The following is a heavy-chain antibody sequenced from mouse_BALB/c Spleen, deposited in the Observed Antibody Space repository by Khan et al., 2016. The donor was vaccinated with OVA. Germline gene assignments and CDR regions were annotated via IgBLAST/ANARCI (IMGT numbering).Heavy chain of an antibody. D-gene: IGHD1-1*01. CDR1: GYSFTGYF. CDR2: INPHIGET. V-gene: IGHV1-20*02. Sequence: EVQLQQSGPELVRPGASVKISCKASGYSFTGYFMNWVMQSHGKSLEWSGRINPHIGETFYNQRFKDKATLTVEESSSTAHMGLRSLASEDSAVYYCTRIYRSDFDYWGQGTTLTVSS. CDR3: TRIYRSDFDY. J-gene: IGHJ2*01.